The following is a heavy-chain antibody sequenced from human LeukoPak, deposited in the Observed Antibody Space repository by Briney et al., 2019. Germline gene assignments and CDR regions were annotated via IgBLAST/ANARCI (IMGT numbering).Heavy chain of an antibody. CDR3: ARVSPDYYGSGMDP. D-gene: IGHD3-10*01. Sequence: PSETLSLTCAVSGGSISSSNWWSWVRQPPGKGLEWIGEIYHSGSTNYNPSLKSRVTISVDKSKNQFSLKLSSVTAADTAVYYCARVSPDYYGSGMDPWGQGTLVTVSS. J-gene: IGHJ5*02. CDR1: GGSISSSNW. CDR2: IYHSGST. V-gene: IGHV4-4*02.